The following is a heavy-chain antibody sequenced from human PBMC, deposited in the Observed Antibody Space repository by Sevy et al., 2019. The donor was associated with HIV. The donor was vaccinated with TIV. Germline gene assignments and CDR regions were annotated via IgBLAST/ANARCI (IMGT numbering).Heavy chain of an antibody. CDR3: AREHYGSGSSGYYYYMYV. CDR2: ISAYNGNT. V-gene: IGHV1-18*04. CDR1: GYTFTSYG. D-gene: IGHD3-10*01. Sequence: ASVKVSCKASGYTFTSYGISWVRQAPGQGLEWMGWISAYNGNTNYAQKLQGRVTMTTDTSTSTAYMELRSLRSDDTAVYYCAREHYGSGSSGYYYYMYVWGKGTTVTVSS. J-gene: IGHJ6*03.